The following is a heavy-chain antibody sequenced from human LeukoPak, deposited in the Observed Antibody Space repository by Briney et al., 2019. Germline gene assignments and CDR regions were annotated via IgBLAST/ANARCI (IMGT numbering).Heavy chain of an antibody. CDR3: TTDHRTIYGVVFPDY. CDR2: INYKTYGGTA. J-gene: IGHJ4*02. Sequence: PGGSLRLSCAASGFTFDDYGMSWVRQAPGKGLEWVGRINYKTYGGTADYAAPVKGRFTISRDDSKDTLYLQMNSLNTEDTAVYYCTTDHRTIYGVVFPDYWGQGTLVTVSS. V-gene: IGHV3-15*01. D-gene: IGHD3-3*01. CDR1: GFTFDDYG.